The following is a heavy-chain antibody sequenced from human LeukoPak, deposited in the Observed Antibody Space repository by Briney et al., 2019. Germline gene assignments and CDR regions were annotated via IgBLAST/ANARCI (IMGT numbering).Heavy chain of an antibody. D-gene: IGHD5-18*01. J-gene: IGHJ4*02. Sequence: SETLSLTCTVSGGSISSGGYYWSWIRQPPGKGLEWIGYIYHSGSTYYNPSLKSRVTISVDRSKNQFSLKLSSVTAADTAVYYCARTIPPRYSYGLCFDYWGQGTLVTVSS. CDR2: IYHSGST. CDR3: ARTIPPRYSYGLCFDY. CDR1: GGSISSGGYY. V-gene: IGHV4-30-2*01.